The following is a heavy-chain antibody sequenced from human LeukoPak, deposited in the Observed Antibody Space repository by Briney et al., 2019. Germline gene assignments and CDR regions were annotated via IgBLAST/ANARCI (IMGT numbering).Heavy chain of an antibody. J-gene: IGHJ6*02. CDR2: IYYSGST. V-gene: IGHV4-59*08. D-gene: IGHD6-19*01. Sequence: SETLSLTCTVSGGSISSYYWSWIRQPPGKGLEWIGYIYYSGSTNYNPSLKSRVTISVDTSKNQFSLKLSSVTAADTAVYYCASIAVPYRDYYGMDVWGQGTTVTVSS. CDR3: ASIAVPYRDYYGMDV. CDR1: GGSISSYY.